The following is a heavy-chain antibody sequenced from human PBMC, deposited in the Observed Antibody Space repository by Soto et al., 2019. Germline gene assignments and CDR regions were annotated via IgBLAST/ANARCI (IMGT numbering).Heavy chain of an antibody. D-gene: IGHD4-17*01. CDR3: ARGAAVTQFDY. CDR2: GSYSGTT. Sequence: PSETLSLTCTVSGVSVSSGSFYWAWIRQPPGKGLEWIGFGSYSGTTNYKPSLKSRVTISVDTSRSQISLKVGSLTAADTAVYYCARGAAVTQFDYWGRGTLVTVSS. J-gene: IGHJ4*02. CDR1: GVSVSSGSFY. V-gene: IGHV4-61*01.